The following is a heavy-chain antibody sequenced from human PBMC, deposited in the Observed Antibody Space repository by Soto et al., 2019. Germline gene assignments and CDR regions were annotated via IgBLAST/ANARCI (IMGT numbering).Heavy chain of an antibody. CDR3: AKFGTVGSGYYALGYYYGMDV. D-gene: IGHD3-22*01. J-gene: IGHJ6*02. CDR2: ISGSGGST. CDR1: GFTFSSYA. Sequence: GGSLRLSCAASGFTFSSYAMSWVRQAPGKGLEWVSAISGSGGSTYYADSVKGRFTISRDNSKNTLYLQMNSLRAEDTAVYYCAKFGTVGSGYYALGYYYGMDVWGQGTTVTVSS. V-gene: IGHV3-23*01.